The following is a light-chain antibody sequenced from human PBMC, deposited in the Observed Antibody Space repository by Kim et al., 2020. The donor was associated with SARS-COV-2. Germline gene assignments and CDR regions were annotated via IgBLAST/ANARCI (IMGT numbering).Light chain of an antibody. J-gene: IGLJ2*01. V-gene: IGLV7-46*01. Sequence: QAVVTQEPSLTVSPGGTVTLTCGSSNGAVTSGHYPYWYQQKPGQAPRTLIYDTSYKHSWTPARFSGSLLGGKATLTLSGAQPDDEADYYCLLSYSGARIFGGGTQLTVL. CDR3: LLSYSGARI. CDR1: NGAVTSGHY. CDR2: DTS.